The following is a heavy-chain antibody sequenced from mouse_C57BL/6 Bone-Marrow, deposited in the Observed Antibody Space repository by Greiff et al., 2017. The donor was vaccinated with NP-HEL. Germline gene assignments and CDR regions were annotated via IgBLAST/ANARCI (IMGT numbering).Heavy chain of an antibody. V-gene: IGHV1-82*01. CDR2: IYPGDGDT. J-gene: IGHJ2*01. Sequence: VQLQQSGPELVKPGASVKISCKASGYAFSSSWMNWVKQRPGKGLEWIGRIYPGDGDTNYNGKFKGKATLTADKSSSTAYMQLSSLTSEDSAVYFYARDYYGSRYFDYWGQGTTLTVSS. CDR1: GYAFSSSW. CDR3: ARDYYGSRYFDY. D-gene: IGHD1-1*01.